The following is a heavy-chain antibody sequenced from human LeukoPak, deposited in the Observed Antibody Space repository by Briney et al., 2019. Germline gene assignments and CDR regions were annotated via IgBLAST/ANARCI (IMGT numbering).Heavy chain of an antibody. V-gene: IGHV3-23*01. D-gene: IGHD5/OR15-5a*01. J-gene: IGHJ4*02. CDR3: ARVSGRSFDY. CDR1: GFPFSSYD. CDR2: IFGSGIRT. Sequence: GGSLRLSCAASGFPFSSYDMSWVRQAPGKGLEWVSTIFGSGIRTDYADSVKGRFINSRDNSKNTLYLQMNSLRAEDTAVYYCARVSGRSFDYWGPGTLVTVSS.